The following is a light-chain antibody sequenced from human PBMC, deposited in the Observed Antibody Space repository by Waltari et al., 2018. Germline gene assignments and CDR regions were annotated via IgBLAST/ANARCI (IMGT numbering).Light chain of an antibody. J-gene: IGLJ3*02. Sequence: QSAPTQPAPVSGSPGPSNTISCTGTHSHPGGYNYASWDQQHPGKAPKLIIYEVSNLPSGVSNRLSGSKSGSTASLTIYGLQDEDEADYYCSSYTSSSTYWVFGGGTKLTVL. V-gene: IGLV2-14*01. CDR1: HSHPGGYNY. CDR2: EVS. CDR3: SSYTSSSTYWV.